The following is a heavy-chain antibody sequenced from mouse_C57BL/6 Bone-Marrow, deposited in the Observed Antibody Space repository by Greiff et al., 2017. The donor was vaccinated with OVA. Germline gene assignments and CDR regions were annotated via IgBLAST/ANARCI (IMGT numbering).Heavy chain of an antibody. V-gene: IGHV1-64*01. CDR2: IHPNSGST. Sequence: QVQLQQPGAELVKPGASVKLSCKASGYTFTSYWMHWVKQRPGQGLEWIGMIHPNSGSTNYNEKFKSKATLTVDKSSSTAYMQLSSLTSEDSAVYYCATMITTRDWYFDVWGTGTTVTVSS. J-gene: IGHJ1*03. CDR3: ATMITTRDWYFDV. D-gene: IGHD2-4*01. CDR1: GYTFTSYW.